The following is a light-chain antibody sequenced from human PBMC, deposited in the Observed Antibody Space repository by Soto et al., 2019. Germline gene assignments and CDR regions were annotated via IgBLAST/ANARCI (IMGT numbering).Light chain of an antibody. CDR1: QSISSY. CDR3: QQRSNWPPIT. V-gene: IGKV3-11*01. Sequence: ETVLTQSPATLSLSPGERATLSCRASQSISSYLAWYQQKLGQAPRLLIYDASNRATGIPARFSGSGSATDFALTISSLEPEDFAVYYCQQRSNWPPITCGQGTRLEI. CDR2: DAS. J-gene: IGKJ5*01.